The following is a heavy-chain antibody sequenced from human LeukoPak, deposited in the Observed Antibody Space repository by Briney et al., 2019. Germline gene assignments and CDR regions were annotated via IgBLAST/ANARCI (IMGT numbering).Heavy chain of an antibody. V-gene: IGHV4-39*02. CDR3: AREAAAGPSFDY. CDR1: GGSISSSIYY. CDR2: IYYSGST. Sequence: SETLSLTCTVSGGSISSSIYYWGWIRQPSGKGLEYIGSIYYSGSTYYNPSLKSRVTISIDTSKNQFSLKLSSVTAADTAVYYCAREAAAGPSFDYWGQGTLVTVSS. D-gene: IGHD6-13*01. J-gene: IGHJ4*02.